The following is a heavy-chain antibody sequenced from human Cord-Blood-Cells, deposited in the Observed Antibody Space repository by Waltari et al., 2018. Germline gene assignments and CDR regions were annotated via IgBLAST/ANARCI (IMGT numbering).Heavy chain of an antibody. V-gene: IGHV4-34*01. J-gene: IGHJ4*02. Sequence: QVQLQQWGAGLLKPSETLSLTCAVYGGSFSGYYWSWISQPPGKGLEWIGEINHSGSTNYKPSLKSRVTISVDTSKNQFSLKLSSVTAADTAVYYCARGLYNWNDAPFDYWGQGTLVTVSS. CDR2: INHSGST. CDR1: GGSFSGYY. D-gene: IGHD1-20*01. CDR3: ARGLYNWNDAPFDY.